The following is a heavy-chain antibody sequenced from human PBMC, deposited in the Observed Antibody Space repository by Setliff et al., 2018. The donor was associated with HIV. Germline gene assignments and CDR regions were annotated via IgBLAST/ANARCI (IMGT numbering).Heavy chain of an antibody. D-gene: IGHD6-13*01. CDR1: GESFSGYS. CDR2: INDSGRI. J-gene: IGHJ6*03. CDR3: ARAAITPYSSIWSTFYNHFYHYMDV. Sequence: SETLSLTCTVSGESFSGYSWNWIRQPPGKGLEWIGEINDSGRINYNPSLESRVTISVDTSKNQFSLKLSSISAADTAVYYCARAAITPYSSIWSTFYNHFYHYMDVWGKGTTVTVSS. V-gene: IGHV4-34*01.